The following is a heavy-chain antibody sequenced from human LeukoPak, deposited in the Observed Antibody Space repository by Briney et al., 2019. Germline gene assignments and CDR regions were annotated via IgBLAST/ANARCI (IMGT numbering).Heavy chain of an antibody. CDR2: INGDGSGT. V-gene: IGHV3-74*01. Sequence: GGSLRLSCAASGFTFSSYWMHWVRQGPGKGLVWVSRINGDGSGTNYADSVKGRFTISTDNAKNTLFLQMNSLRAEDTAVYYCARASSGWSIDYWGQGTLVTVSS. CDR1: GFTFSSYW. J-gene: IGHJ4*02. CDR3: ARASSGWSIDY. D-gene: IGHD6-19*01.